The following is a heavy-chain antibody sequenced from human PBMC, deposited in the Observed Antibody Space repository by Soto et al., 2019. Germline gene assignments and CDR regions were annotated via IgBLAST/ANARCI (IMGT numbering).Heavy chain of an antibody. V-gene: IGHV3-73*01. Sequence: EVQLLESGGGLVQPGGSLKLSCAASGFIFSDSGMNWVRQASGKGLEWVGHIRSKANSYATAYAASVKGRFTISRDDSKNTPYLQMNSLKTEDTAVDYCTTYSDYDSYYFDSWGPRTLVTVSS. CDR2: IRSKANSYAT. J-gene: IGHJ4*02. CDR3: TTYSDYDSYYFDS. D-gene: IGHD5-12*01. CDR1: GFIFSDSG.